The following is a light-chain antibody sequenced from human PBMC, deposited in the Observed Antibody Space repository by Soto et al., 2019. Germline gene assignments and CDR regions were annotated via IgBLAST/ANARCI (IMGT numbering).Light chain of an antibody. V-gene: IGLV1-40*01. CDR2: DNT. Sequence: QSVLTQPPSVSGAPGQRVTISCTGSSSDIGAGSDVHWYQHLPGTAPKLLIYDNTRRPSGVPDRLSGSKSGTSASLAITGLQAEDEAHYYCQSYDSSLSAVLFGGGTKLTVL. CDR3: QSYDSSLSAVL. CDR1: SSDIGAGSD. J-gene: IGLJ2*01.